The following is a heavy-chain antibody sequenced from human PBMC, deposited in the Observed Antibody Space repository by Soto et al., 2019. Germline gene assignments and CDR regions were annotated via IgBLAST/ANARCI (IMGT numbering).Heavy chain of an antibody. CDR1: GYTFTGYY. CDR2: INPNSGGT. CDR3: ARDMPAYDHYGMDV. Sequence: ASVKVSCKASGYTFTGYYMHWVRQAPGQGLEWMGWINPNSGGTNYAQKFQGRVTMTRDTSISTAYMELSRLGSDDTAVYYCARDMPAYDHYGMDVWGQGTTVTVS. J-gene: IGHJ6*02. D-gene: IGHD3-3*01. V-gene: IGHV1-2*02.